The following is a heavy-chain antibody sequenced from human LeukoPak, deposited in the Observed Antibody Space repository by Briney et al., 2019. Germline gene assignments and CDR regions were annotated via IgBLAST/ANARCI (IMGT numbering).Heavy chain of an antibody. V-gene: IGHV3-23*01. CDR3: AKAGGYCSGGSCYYFQH. J-gene: IGHJ1*01. Sequence: AGGSLRLSCAASGFTFSSYAMSWVRQAPGKGLEWVSAISGSGGSTYYADSVKGRFTISRDNSTNTLYLQMNSLRAEDTAVYYCAKAGGYCSGGSCYYFQHWGQGTLVTVPS. CDR1: GFTFSSYA. D-gene: IGHD2-15*01. CDR2: ISGSGGST.